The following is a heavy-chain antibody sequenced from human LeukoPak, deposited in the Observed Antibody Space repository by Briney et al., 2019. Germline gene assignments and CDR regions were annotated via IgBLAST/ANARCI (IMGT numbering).Heavy chain of an antibody. Sequence: PGRSLRLSCAASGFTFSSYGMHWVRQAPGKGLEWVAVIWYDGSNKYYADSVKGRFTISRDNSKNTLYLQMNSLRAEDTAVYYCARGPKLRGEFDYWGQGTLVTVSS. J-gene: IGHJ4*02. V-gene: IGHV3-33*01. CDR1: GFTFSSYG. CDR2: IWYDGSNK. CDR3: ARGPKLRGEFDY.